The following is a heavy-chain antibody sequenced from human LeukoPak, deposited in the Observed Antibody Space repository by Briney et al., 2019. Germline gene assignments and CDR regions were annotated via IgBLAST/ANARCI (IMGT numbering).Heavy chain of an antibody. CDR3: ARTYYYDSGDAFDI. J-gene: IGHJ3*02. CDR2: IYTSGST. Sequence: SETLSLTCTVSGGSISSYYWSWIRQPAGKGLEWIGRIYTSGSTNYNPSLKSRVTMSVDTSKNQFSLKPSSVTAADTAVYYCARTYYYDSGDAFDIWGQGTMVTVSS. V-gene: IGHV4-4*07. CDR1: GGSISSYY. D-gene: IGHD3-10*01.